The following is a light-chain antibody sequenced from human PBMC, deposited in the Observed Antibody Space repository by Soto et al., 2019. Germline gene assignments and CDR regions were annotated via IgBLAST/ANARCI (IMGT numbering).Light chain of an antibody. J-gene: IGKJ1*01. Sequence: IMMSQSPATLSVSPGERATLSCTASHYIYSNVAWFQQRPGQAPRLLIYRASTRATGTPARFSGSGSGTEFTLTITSLQSEDFALYYCQQYHNLWTFGQGTMV. CDR2: RAS. CDR3: QQYHNLWT. V-gene: IGKV3-15*01. CDR1: HYIYSN.